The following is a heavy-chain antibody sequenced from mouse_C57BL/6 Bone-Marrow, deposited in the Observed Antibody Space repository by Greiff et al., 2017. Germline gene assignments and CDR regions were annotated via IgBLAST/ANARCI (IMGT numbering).Heavy chain of an antibody. Sequence: EVMLVESGEGLVKPGGSLKLSCAASGFTFSSYAMSWVRQTPEKRLEWVAYISSGGDYIYSADTVKGRFTISRYNARNTLYLQMSWLKSEDTAMYYSTRLDCYYYGSSLYYYAMNVWDKGTSDTVSS. CDR3: TRLDCYYYGSSLYYYAMNV. V-gene: IGHV5-9-1*02. D-gene: IGHD1-1*01. J-gene: IGHJ4*01. CDR2: ISSGGDYI. CDR1: GFTFSSYA.